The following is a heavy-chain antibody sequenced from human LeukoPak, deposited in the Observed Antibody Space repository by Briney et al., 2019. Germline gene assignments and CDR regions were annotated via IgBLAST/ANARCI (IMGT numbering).Heavy chain of an antibody. J-gene: IGHJ3*02. CDR3: ARQDGSSNDAFDI. CDR1: GFTFSSYA. D-gene: IGHD1-26*01. CDR2: ISYDGSNK. V-gene: IGHV3-30*04. Sequence: GGSLRLSCAASGFTFSSYAMHWVRQAPGKGLEWVAVISYDGSNKYYADSVKGRFTISRDNSKNTLYLQMNSLRAEDTAVYYCARQDGSSNDAFDIWGQGTMVTVSS.